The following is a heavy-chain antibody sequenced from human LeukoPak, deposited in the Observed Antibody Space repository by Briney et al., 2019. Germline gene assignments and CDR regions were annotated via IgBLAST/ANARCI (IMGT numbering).Heavy chain of an antibody. Sequence: RASVKVSCKASAYTFTSYAISWVRQAPGQGLEWMGWISASNGNTNYAQKLHGRVTMTTDTSTNTVYMELRSLRFDDTAVYYCARDLAGVVGVTAWSDPWGQGTLVTVSS. J-gene: IGHJ5*02. CDR2: ISASNGNT. D-gene: IGHD1-26*01. CDR1: AYTFTSYA. V-gene: IGHV1-18*01. CDR3: ARDLAGVVGVTAWSDP.